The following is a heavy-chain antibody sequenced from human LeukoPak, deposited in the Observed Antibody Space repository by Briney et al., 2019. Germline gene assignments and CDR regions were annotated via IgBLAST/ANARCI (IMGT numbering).Heavy chain of an antibody. CDR3: VKDPRDTYGTNWFVS. V-gene: IGHV3-23*01. Sequence: GGSLRLSCVASGFSFGNCAMSWVRQAPGKRLQWVSQISGTGGATWYAGFARDRFTISRDNSKKTLYLQMSGLRVEDTAMYYCVKDPRDTYGTNWFVSWGQGTLLIVSS. CDR2: ISGTGGAT. CDR1: GFSFGNCA. D-gene: IGHD2-21*01. J-gene: IGHJ5*01.